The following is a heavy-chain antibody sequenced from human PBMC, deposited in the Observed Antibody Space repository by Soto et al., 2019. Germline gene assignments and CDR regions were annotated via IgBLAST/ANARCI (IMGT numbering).Heavy chain of an antibody. J-gene: IGHJ4*02. CDR3: ARCRYCYSGGNSPSYYVDY. D-gene: IGHD2-15*01. CDR2: ISAYNGNT. V-gene: IGHV1-18*01. CDR1: GYTFTSYG. Sequence: QVQLVQSGAEVKKPGASVKVSCKASGYTFTSYGISWVRQAPGQGLEWMGWISAYNGNTNYAQKLQGRVTMTTDTSTSTAYTEPRILRSHDTSVYYCARCRYCYSGGNSPSYYVDYWGQGTLVTVSA.